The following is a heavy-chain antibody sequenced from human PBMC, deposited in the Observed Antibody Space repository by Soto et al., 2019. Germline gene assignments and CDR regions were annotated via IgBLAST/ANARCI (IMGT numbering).Heavy chain of an antibody. CDR3: AKSLRAGTEGYYFDY. J-gene: IGHJ4*02. V-gene: IGHV3-30*18. CDR2: ISYDGSNK. D-gene: IGHD6-19*01. CDR1: GFTFSSYG. Sequence: QVQLVESGGGVVQPGRSLRLSCAASGFTFSSYGMHWVRQAPGKGLEWVAVISYDGSNKYYADSVKGRFTISRDNSKNALSLQMNSLRAEDTAGYYCAKSLRAGTEGYYFDYWGQGTLVTVSS.